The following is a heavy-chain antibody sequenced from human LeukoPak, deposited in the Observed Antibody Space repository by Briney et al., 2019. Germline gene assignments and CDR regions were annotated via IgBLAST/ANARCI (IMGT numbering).Heavy chain of an antibody. Sequence: PSETLSLTCTVSGGSISSYYWSWIRQPPGKGLEWIGYIYYSGSTNYNPSLKSRVTIPIDTSQNQFSLRLSSLTAADTAVYYCARVLNYYDSSGYQETDAFDIWGQGTVVTVSS. CDR3: ARVLNYYDSSGYQETDAFDI. V-gene: IGHV4-59*01. CDR1: GGSISSYY. J-gene: IGHJ3*02. CDR2: IYYSGST. D-gene: IGHD3-22*01.